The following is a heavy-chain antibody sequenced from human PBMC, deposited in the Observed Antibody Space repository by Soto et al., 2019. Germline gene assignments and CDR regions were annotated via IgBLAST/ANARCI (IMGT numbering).Heavy chain of an antibody. V-gene: IGHV1-46*01. Sequence: ASVKVSCKASGYSFTSYYMHWVRQAPGQGLEWMGIINPSGGSTSYAQKFQGRVTMTRDTSTSTVYMELSSLRSEDTAVYYCARDVPSSTYGPDPRMDVWGQGTTVTVSS. CDR3: ARDVPSSTYGPDPRMDV. D-gene: IGHD4-17*01. CDR2: INPSGGST. CDR1: GYSFTSYY. J-gene: IGHJ6*02.